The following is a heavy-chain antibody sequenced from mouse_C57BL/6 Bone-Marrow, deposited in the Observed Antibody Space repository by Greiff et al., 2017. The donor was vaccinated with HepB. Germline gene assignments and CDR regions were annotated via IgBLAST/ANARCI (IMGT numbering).Heavy chain of an antibody. Sequence: VQVVESGAELAKPGASVKLSCKASGYTFTSYWMHWVKQRPGQGLEWIGYINPSSGYTKYNQKFKDKATLTADKSSSTAYMQLSSLRYEDSAVYYCARERGTTAAAMDYWGQGTSVTVSS. D-gene: IGHD1-2*01. CDR3: ARERGTTAAAMDY. CDR2: INPSSGYT. J-gene: IGHJ4*01. V-gene: IGHV1-7*01. CDR1: GYTFTSYW.